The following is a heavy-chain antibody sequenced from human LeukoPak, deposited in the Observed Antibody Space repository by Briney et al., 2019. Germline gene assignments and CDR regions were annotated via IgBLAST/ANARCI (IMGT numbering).Heavy chain of an antibody. Sequence: GASLRLSCAASGFTFSNYAMSWVRQAPGTGLEWVSAITGSGGGTYYADSVKGRFTISRDNSKNTLYLQMNSLRAEDTAVYYCAKWGDYDVLTGYYDPDYWGQGTLVTVSS. J-gene: IGHJ4*02. CDR3: AKWGDYDVLTGYYDPDY. V-gene: IGHV3-23*01. D-gene: IGHD3-9*01. CDR1: GFTFSNYA. CDR2: ITGSGGGT.